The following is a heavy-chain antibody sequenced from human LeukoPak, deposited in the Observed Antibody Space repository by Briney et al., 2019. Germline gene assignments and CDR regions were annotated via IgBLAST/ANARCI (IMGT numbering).Heavy chain of an antibody. Sequence: SETLSLTCTVSGYSISSGYFWGWMRQPPGKGLEWIGSIYQSETAHYNPSLKSRVTISVDTSKNQFSLKLSSVTAADTAVYYCARDSSGGSGSYKEGADYWGQGTLVTVSS. CDR1: GYSISSGYF. CDR3: ARDSSGGSGSYKEGADY. V-gene: IGHV4-38-2*02. J-gene: IGHJ4*02. CDR2: IYQSETA. D-gene: IGHD3-10*01.